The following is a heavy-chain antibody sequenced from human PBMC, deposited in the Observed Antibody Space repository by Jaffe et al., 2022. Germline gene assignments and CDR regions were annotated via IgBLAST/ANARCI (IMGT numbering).Heavy chain of an antibody. Sequence: QVQLVQSGAEVKKPGSSVKVSCKASGGTFSSYAISWVRQAPGQGLEWMGGIIPIFGTANYAQKFQGRVTITTDESTSTAYMELSSLRSEDTAVYYCARGGAEPEAAGLTNWFDPWGQGTLVTVSS. CDR1: GGTFSSYA. J-gene: IGHJ5*02. CDR3: ARGGAEPEAAGLTNWFDP. D-gene: IGHD6-13*01. CDR2: IIPIFGTA. V-gene: IGHV1-69*05.